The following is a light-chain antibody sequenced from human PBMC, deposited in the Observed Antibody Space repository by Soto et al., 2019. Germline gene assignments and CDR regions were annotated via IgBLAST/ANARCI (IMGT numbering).Light chain of an antibody. V-gene: IGLV2-14*01. Sequence: QSVLTQPASVSGSPGQSISISCTGTSSDVGGYNYVSWYQHHPGKVPKLIIYEVSNRPSGVSDRFSGSKSGNTASLTISGLQAEDEAHYYCTSYTTSSTVLFGGGTKLTVL. CDR2: EVS. CDR1: SSDVGGYNY. CDR3: TSYTTSSTVL. J-gene: IGLJ3*02.